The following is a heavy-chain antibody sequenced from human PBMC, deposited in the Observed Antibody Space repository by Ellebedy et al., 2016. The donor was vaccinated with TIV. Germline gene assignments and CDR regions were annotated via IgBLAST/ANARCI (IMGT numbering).Heavy chain of an antibody. D-gene: IGHD4-11*01. CDR1: GFTFYSYW. CDR3: ARPPPNSPSEAFHI. CDR2: ITGDGRV. Sequence: PGGSLRLSCAASGFTFYSYWMHWVRQAPGKGLEWVSGITGDGRVMYADSVRGRFTISRDNAKSTLFLQMSTLRADDTAVYYCARPPPNSPSEAFHIWGQGTMLTVSS. V-gene: IGHV3-74*03. J-gene: IGHJ3*02.